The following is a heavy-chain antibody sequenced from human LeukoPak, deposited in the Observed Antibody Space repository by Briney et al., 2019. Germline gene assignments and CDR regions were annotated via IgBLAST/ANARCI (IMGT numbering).Heavy chain of an antibody. V-gene: IGHV3-15*01. CDR3: TTDQSSGYYYGLSYYYYYGMDV. CDR1: GFTLSNAW. Sequence: GGSLRLSCAASGFTLSNAWLSWVREAPGEGLEWVGRIKSKTDGGTTDCAAPVKGRFTISRDDSKNTLYLQMNSLKTEDTAVYYCTTDQSSGYYYGLSYYYYYGMDVCGQGTTVTVSS. D-gene: IGHD3-22*01. CDR2: IKSKTDGGTT. J-gene: IGHJ6*02.